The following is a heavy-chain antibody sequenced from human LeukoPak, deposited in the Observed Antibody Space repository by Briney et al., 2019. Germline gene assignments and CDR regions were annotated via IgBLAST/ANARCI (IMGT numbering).Heavy chain of an antibody. Sequence: SETLSLTCTVSGASFSGHYWCWIRQSPEKGLEWIGYFYNSGDIGYNPSLMSRGTISLDTSKKQLSLKLSSVTAADSAIYYCARVAATTDIDFWGQGTLVTVSS. CDR2: FYNSGDI. CDR1: GASFSGHY. CDR3: ARVAATTDIDF. J-gene: IGHJ4*02. V-gene: IGHV4-59*11. D-gene: IGHD4-11*01.